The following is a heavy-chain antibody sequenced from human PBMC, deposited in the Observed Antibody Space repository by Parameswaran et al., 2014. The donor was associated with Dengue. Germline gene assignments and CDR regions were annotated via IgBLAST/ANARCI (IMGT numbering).Heavy chain of an antibody. V-gene: IGHV4-39*01. D-gene: IGHD1-26*01. Sequence: WIRQPPGKGPEWIGTIFYSGDTYYNPSLKSRVTISVDTSKNQLSLKLTSVTATDTALYYCATSLKVGGTAYNWFDPWGQGTMVTVSS. J-gene: IGHJ5*02. CDR3: ATSLKVGGTAYNWFDP. CDR2: IFYSGDT.